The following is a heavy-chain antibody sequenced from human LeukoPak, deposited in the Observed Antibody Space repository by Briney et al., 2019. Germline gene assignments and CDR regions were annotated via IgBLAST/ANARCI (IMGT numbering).Heavy chain of an antibody. V-gene: IGHV4-39*07. CDR3: ARDKGGLGRGYYYMDV. D-gene: IGHD3/OR15-3a*01. J-gene: IGHJ6*03. Sequence: PSETLSLTCSVSGDSITGYYWGWIRQPPGKGLEWIGNIYYTGNTYYNSSLKSRVTISLDTSKNQFSLKLRSVTAADTAVYYCARDKGGLGRGYYYMDVWGKGTTVTVSS. CDR2: IYYTGNT. CDR1: GDSITGYY.